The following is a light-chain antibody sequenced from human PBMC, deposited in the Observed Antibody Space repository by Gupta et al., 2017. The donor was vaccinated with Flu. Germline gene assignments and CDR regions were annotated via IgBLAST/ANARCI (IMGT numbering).Light chain of an antibody. CDR2: KAS. CDR1: QNINTW. J-gene: IGKJ1*01. Sequence: SPSTLSASIGDRVTITCRASQNINTWLAWYQQRPGKAPKLLISKASSLESGVPSRFSGSGSGTEFTLTISGLQPNDLATYYCQQYNSYWTFAQGTKVEIK. V-gene: IGKV1-5*03. CDR3: QQYNSYWT.